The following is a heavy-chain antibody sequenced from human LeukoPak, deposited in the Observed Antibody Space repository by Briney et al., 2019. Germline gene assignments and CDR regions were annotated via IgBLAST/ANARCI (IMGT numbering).Heavy chain of an antibody. CDR3: ARGFRGVIISGYNWFDP. D-gene: IGHD3-10*01. CDR1: GGSFSGYY. V-gene: IGHV4-34*01. CDR2: IYHSGST. Sequence: PSETLSLTCAVYGGSFSGYYWSWIRQPPGKGLEWIGSIYHSGSTYYNPSLKSRVTISVDTSKNQFSLKLSSVTAADTAVYYCARGFRGVIISGYNWFDPWGQGTLVTVSS. J-gene: IGHJ5*02.